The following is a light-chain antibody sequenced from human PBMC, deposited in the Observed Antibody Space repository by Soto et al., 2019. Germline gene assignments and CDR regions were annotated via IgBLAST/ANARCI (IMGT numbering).Light chain of an antibody. CDR1: QGISNY. J-gene: IGKJ1*01. CDR3: QHYNSYSEA. V-gene: IGKV1-27*01. Sequence: DIQMTQSPSSLSASVGDRVTITCRASQGISNYLAWYQQKPRKVPKLLIDAASTLQSGVPSRFSGSGSGTDFTLTISSLQPEDVASYYCQHYNSYSEAFGQGTKVDIK. CDR2: AAS.